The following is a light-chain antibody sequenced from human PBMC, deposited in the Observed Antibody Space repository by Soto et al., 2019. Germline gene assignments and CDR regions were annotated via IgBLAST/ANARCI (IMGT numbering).Light chain of an antibody. Sequence: QSVLTQPPSASGTPGQRVTISCSGSSSNIGSNFVYWYQQLPGTAPKLLIFKNNQRPSGVSDRFSASKSGTSASLAISGLRSGDEADYYCATWDDSLNDYVFATGTKLTVL. J-gene: IGLJ1*01. CDR2: KNN. CDR3: ATWDDSLNDYV. CDR1: SSNIGSNF. V-gene: IGLV1-47*01.